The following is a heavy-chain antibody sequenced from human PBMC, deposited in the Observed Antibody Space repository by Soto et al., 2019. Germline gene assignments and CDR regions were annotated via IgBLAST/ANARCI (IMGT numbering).Heavy chain of an antibody. CDR1: GYTFASYG. V-gene: IGHV1-18*01. CDR2: ISAYNGNT. J-gene: IGHJ4*02. Sequence: QVQLVQSGAEVKRPGASVKVSCKAAGYTFASYGISWVRQAPGEGLEWMGWISAYNGNTNYAQKLQGRVTMTTDTSTSTAYMELRSLRSDDTAVYYCARRFSSGWYGGGADYWGQGTLVTVSS. CDR3: ARRFSSGWYGGGADY. D-gene: IGHD6-19*01.